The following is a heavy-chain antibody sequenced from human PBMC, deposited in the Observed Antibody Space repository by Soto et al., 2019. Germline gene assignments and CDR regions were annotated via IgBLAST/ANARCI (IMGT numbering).Heavy chain of an antibody. CDR2: ISYDGSNK. Sequence: GGSLRLSCAASGFTFSSYAMHWVRQAPGKGLEWVAVISYDGSNKYYADSVKGRFTISRDNSKNTLYLQMNSLRAEDTAVYYCARPYERAVSSGYRGNDYWGQGTLVTVSS. CDR1: GFTFSSYA. CDR3: ARPYERAVSSGYRGNDY. J-gene: IGHJ4*02. D-gene: IGHD3-22*01. V-gene: IGHV3-30-3*01.